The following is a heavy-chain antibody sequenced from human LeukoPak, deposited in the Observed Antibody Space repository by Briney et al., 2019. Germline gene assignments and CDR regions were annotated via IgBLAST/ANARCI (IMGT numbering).Heavy chain of an antibody. Sequence: PGGSLRLSCAASGFTFSDYYMNWIRQAPGRGLDWISYISGRGTTISYADSVKGRFTISRDNANHSLYLQMNSLRVEDTAVYYCARTARAFDYWGQGTLVTVSS. V-gene: IGHV3-11*01. J-gene: IGHJ4*02. CDR2: ISGRGTTI. CDR3: ARTARAFDY. CDR1: GFTFSDYY. D-gene: IGHD6-6*01.